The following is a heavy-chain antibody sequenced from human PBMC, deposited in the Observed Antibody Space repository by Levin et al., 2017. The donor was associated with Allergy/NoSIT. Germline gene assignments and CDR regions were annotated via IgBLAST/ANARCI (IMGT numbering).Heavy chain of an antibody. CDR3: AKALVGYDNSGFYYGFDY. D-gene: IGHD3-22*01. CDR2: ISWNTGSI. CDR1: GFSFDDYV. J-gene: IGHJ4*02. V-gene: IGHV3-9*01. Sequence: QSGGSLRLSCAASGFSFDDYVMHWVRQAPGKGLEWVSGISWNTGSIGYADSVKGRFTISRDNAKNSLYLQMNSLRAEDTALYYCAKALVGYDNSGFYYGFDYWGQGTLVTVSS.